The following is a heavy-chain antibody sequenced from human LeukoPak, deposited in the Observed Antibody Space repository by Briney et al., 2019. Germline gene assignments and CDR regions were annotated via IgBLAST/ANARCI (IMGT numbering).Heavy chain of an antibody. CDR1: GFTFSNYW. Sequence: GGSLRLSCAASGFTFSNYWMSWVRQAPGKGLEWVANIKQDGSEKYYVDSVKGRFTISRDNAKNSLYLQMNSLRAEDMAVYYCARGRQGPHYMDVWGKGTTVTVSS. CDR3: ARGRQGPHYMDV. CDR2: IKQDGSEK. V-gene: IGHV3-7*01. J-gene: IGHJ6*03.